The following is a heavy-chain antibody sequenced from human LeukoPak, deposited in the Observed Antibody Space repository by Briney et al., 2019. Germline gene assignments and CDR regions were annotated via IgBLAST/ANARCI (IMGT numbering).Heavy chain of an antibody. D-gene: IGHD1-1*01. CDR3: ARVGYKWDDDGVDY. J-gene: IGHJ4*02. CDR2: IISGGTTI. CDR1: GFTLSNFA. V-gene: IGHV3-48*03. Sequence: GGSLRLSCEAPGFTLSNFAMNSVRQAPGKRLGWISFIISGGTTISQAESVRGRFTISRDNAKNSVHLQMNGLRADDAAVYYCARVGYKWDDDGVDYWGQGTLVTVPS.